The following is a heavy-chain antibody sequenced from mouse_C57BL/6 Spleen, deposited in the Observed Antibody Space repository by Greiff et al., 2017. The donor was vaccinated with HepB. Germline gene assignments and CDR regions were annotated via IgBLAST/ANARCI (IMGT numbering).Heavy chain of an antibody. Sequence: VQLQQPGAELVMPGASVKLSCKASGYTFTSYWMHWVKQRPGQGLEWIGEIDPSDSYTNYNQKFKGKSTLTVDKSSSTAYMQLSSLTSEDSAVYYCARSGGYGSSYSWFAYWGQGTLVTVSA. CDR3: ARSGGYGSSYSWFAY. CDR2: IDPSDSYT. D-gene: IGHD1-1*01. V-gene: IGHV1-69*01. J-gene: IGHJ3*01. CDR1: GYTFTSYW.